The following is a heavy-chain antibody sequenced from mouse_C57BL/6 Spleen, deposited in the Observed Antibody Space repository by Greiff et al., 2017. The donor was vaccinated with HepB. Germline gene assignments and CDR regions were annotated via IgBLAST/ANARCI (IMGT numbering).Heavy chain of an antibody. CDR1: GYSFTGYY. CDR3: ARSNWDENAMDY. CDR2: INPSTGGT. D-gene: IGHD4-1*01. V-gene: IGHV1-42*01. J-gene: IGHJ4*01. Sequence: EVQLQQSGPELVKPGASVKISCKASGYSFTGYYMNWVKQSPEKSLEWIGEINPSTGGTTYNQKFKAKATLIVDKSSSTAYMQLKSLTSEDSAVYYCARSNWDENAMDYWGQGTSVTVSS.